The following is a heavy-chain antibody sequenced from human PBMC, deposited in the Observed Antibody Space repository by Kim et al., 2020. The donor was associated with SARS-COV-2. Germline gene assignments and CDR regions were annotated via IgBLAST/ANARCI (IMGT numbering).Heavy chain of an antibody. Sequence: SETLSLTCTVSGGSISSGGYYWSWIRQHPGKGLEWIGYIYYSGSTYYNPSLKSRVTISVDTSKNQFSLKLSSVTAADTAVYYCARERIAAAGTKSRGAFDIWGQGTMVTVSS. CDR2: IYYSGST. D-gene: IGHD6-13*01. J-gene: IGHJ3*02. CDR3: ARERIAAAGTKSRGAFDI. CDR1: GGSISSGGYY. V-gene: IGHV4-31*03.